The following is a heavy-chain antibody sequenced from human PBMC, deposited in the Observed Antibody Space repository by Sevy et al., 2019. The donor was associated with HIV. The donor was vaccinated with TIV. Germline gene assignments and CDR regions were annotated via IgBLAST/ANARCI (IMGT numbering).Heavy chain of an antibody. J-gene: IGHJ4*02. Sequence: GGSLRLSCAASGFTFSSYWMSWVRQAPGKGLEWVANIKQEGSEKYYVDSVRGRFTISRDNAKNSRYLQMNSLRAGDTAVYYCAREEGASRDFFDYWGQGTLVTVSS. CDR2: IKQEGSEK. D-gene: IGHD1-26*01. CDR1: GFTFSSYW. CDR3: AREEGASRDFFDY. V-gene: IGHV3-7*01.